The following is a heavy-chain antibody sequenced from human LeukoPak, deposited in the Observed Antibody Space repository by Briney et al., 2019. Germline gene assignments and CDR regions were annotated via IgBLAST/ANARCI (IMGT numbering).Heavy chain of an antibody. CDR3: ARDPDYGDPE. V-gene: IGHV3-11*01. D-gene: IGHD4-17*01. Sequence: GGSLRLSCTASGFTFSDHYMSWFRLSPGKGLEWLSYITSSGSITDYADSVKGRFPISRDNAKNTMFLQMNSLRPEDTAVYYCARDPDYGDPEWGQGTLVTVSS. CDR2: ITSSGSIT. J-gene: IGHJ4*02. CDR1: GFTFSDHY.